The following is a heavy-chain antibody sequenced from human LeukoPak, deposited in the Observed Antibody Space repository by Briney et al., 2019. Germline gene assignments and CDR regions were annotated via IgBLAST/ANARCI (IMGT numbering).Heavy chain of an antibody. V-gene: IGHV1-3*01. CDR1: GYTFGKYA. J-gene: IGHJ4*02. Sequence: ASVKVSCKTSGYTFGKYAIHWVRQAPGQRFEWMGWIDGGNGDTRFSQKFQDRVSFTRDTFATTVYMEVTSLRSEDTAVYYCARDQSRDIRVDFDYWGQGTLVTVSS. D-gene: IGHD2-15*01. CDR3: ARDQSRDIRVDFDY. CDR2: IDGGNGDT.